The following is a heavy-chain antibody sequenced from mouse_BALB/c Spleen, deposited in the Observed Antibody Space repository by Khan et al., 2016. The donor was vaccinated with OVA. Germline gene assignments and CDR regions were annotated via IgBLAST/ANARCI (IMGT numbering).Heavy chain of an antibody. J-gene: IGHJ3*01. CDR3: ARKDYYDYDPFPY. CDR2: INYSGNT. Sequence: EVQLQESGPGLVKPSQSLSLTCTVTGYSITSEYAWNWIRQFPGNKLEWMGYINYSGNTRFNPSLKSRTSITRDTSKNQFFLQLSSVTTEDTATYYCARKDYYDYDPFPYWGRGTLVTVSA. D-gene: IGHD2-4*01. CDR1: GYSITSEYA. V-gene: IGHV3-2*02.